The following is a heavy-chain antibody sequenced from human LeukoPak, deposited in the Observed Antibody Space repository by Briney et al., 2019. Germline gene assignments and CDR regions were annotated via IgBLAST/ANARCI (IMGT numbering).Heavy chain of an antibody. CDR3: AKDSLRDSSAYYPDY. D-gene: IGHD3-22*01. CDR2: ISGDGGST. CDR1: GITINDYA. J-gene: IGHJ4*02. V-gene: IGHV3-43*02. Sequence: PGGSLRFSCAASGITINDYAVHWVRQAPGKGLEWVSLISGDGGSTYYADSVKGRFTISRDNSKNSLYLQMNSLRTEDTALYYCAKDSLRDSSAYYPDYWGQGTLVTVSS.